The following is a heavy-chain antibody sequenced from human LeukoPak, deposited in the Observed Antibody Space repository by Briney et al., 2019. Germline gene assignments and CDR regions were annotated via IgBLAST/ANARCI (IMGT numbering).Heavy chain of an antibody. CDR1: GGSISSTNW. CDR2: VHLSGRT. V-gene: IGHV4-4*02. Sequence: SGTLSLTCGVSGGSISSTNWWTWVRQPPGEGLEWIGEVHLSGRTNYNPSLESRVTMSVDTSENHISLKLTSVTAADTAVYYCAREGGPYRPLDYSGQGTLVTVSS. J-gene: IGHJ4*02. CDR3: AREGGPYRPLDY.